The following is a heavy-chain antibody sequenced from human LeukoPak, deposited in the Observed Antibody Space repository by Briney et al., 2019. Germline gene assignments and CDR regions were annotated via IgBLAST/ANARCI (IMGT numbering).Heavy chain of an antibody. Sequence: GGSLRLSCAASGFTVSSNYMSWVRQAPGKGLEWVSVIYSGGSTYYADSVKGRFTISRDNSKNTLYLQMNSLRAEDTAVYYCARDVAPYYYDSSGYLDYWGQGTLVTVSS. CDR1: GFTVSSNY. V-gene: IGHV3-66*01. CDR2: IYSGGST. J-gene: IGHJ4*02. CDR3: ARDVAPYYYDSSGYLDY. D-gene: IGHD3-22*01.